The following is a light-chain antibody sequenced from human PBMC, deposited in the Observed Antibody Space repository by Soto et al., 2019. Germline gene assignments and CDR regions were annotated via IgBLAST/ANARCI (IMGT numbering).Light chain of an antibody. V-gene: IGKV1-12*01. Sequence: DIQMTQSPSSVSASVGDRVTITCRASQAIGLWLAWYQQKPGKAPKLLIYAASTLERGVPSRFSGRGSGTAFTLTISSLQPEDFATYYCQQADSFPWTFGQGTKVEIK. J-gene: IGKJ1*01. CDR1: QAIGLW. CDR3: QQADSFPWT. CDR2: AAS.